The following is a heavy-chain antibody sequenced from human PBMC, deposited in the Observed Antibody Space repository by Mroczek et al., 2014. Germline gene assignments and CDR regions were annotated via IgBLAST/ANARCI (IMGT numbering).Heavy chain of an antibody. D-gene: IGHD1-7*01. Sequence: QVQLQQWGAGLLKPSETLSLTCAVYGGSFSGYYWSWIRQPPGKGLEWIGEINHSGSTNYNPSLKSRVTISVDTSKNQFSLKLSSVTAADTAVYYCARGITGTTSCSWFDPWGQGTLVTVSS. J-gene: IGHJ5*02. V-gene: IGHV4-34*01. CDR1: GGSFSGYY. CDR3: ARGITGTTSCSWFDP. CDR2: INHSGST.